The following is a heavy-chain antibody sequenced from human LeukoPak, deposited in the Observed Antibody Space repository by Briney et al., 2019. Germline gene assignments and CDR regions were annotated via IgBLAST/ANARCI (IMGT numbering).Heavy chain of an antibody. CDR2: VNPEETTT. CDR1: GFTFSSYS. J-gene: IGHJ6*04. D-gene: IGHD3-10*01. Sequence: GGSLRLSCAASGFTFSSYSMNWVRQAPGKGLEWVSRVNPEETTTTYADSVKGRFTISRGNAKNTVYLQMDSLRAEDTAVYYCARDLHGSRDVWGKGTTVTVSS. V-gene: IGHV3-74*01. CDR3: ARDLHGSRDV.